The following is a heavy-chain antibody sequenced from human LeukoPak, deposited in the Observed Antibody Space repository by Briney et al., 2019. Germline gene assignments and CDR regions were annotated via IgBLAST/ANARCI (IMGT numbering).Heavy chain of an antibody. CDR3: AKSGGSGLIDY. J-gene: IGHJ4*02. Sequence: SETLSLTCTVSGGSISSSSYYWGWIRQPPGKGLEWIGSIYYSGSTYYNPSLKSRVTISVDTSKNQFSLKLSSVTAADTAVYYCAKSGGSGLIDYWGQGTLVTVSS. V-gene: IGHV4-39*01. CDR1: GGSISSSSYY. CDR2: IYYSGST. D-gene: IGHD1-26*01.